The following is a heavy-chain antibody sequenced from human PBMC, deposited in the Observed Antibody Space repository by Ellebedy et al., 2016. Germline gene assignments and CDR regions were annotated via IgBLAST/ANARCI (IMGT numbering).Heavy chain of an antibody. J-gene: IGHJ4*02. CDR3: ASYLGHCSGSSSDGNCYN. CDR2: IWYDGSNE. CDR1: GFIFSMYG. D-gene: IGHD2-15*01. V-gene: IGHV3-33*01. Sequence: GGSLRLXCAASGFIFSMYGMQWARQAPGKGLEWVAVIWYDGSNEVYTDSVKGRFTISRDNSKNTLYLQMNSLRDEDTAVYYCASYLGHCSGSSSDGNCYNWGQGTLVTVSS.